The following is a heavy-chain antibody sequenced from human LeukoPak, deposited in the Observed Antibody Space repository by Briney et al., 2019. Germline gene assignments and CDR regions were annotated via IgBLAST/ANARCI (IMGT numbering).Heavy chain of an antibody. CDR1: GFTFSSYS. V-gene: IGHV3-21*01. D-gene: IGHD3-22*01. CDR3: ARSLRNYYDSSGYYDWFDP. J-gene: IGHJ5*02. Sequence: PGGSLRLSCAASGFTFSSYSMNWVRQAPGKGLEWVSSISSSSSYIYYADSVKGRFTISRDNAKNSLYLQMNSLRAEDTAVYYCARSLRNYYDSSGYYDWFDPWGQGTLVTVSS. CDR2: ISSSSSYI.